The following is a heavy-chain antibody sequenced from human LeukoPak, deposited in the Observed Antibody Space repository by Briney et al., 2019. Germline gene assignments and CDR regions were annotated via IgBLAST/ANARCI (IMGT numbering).Heavy chain of an antibody. CDR1: GDSISSYY. J-gene: IGHJ6*02. CDR3: AKFSFYYYGMDV. V-gene: IGHV4-59*01. Sequence: PSETLSLTCTVSGDSISSYYWTWIRQPPGKGLEWIGYIYYSGSTNYNPSLKSRVTISVDTSKNQVSLKLSSVTAADTAVYYCAKFSFYYYGMDVWGQGTTVTVSS. CDR2: IYYSGST.